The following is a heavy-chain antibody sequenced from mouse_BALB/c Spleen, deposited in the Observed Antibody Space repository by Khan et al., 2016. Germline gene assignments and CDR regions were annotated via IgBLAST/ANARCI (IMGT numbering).Heavy chain of an antibody. Sequence: LVKTGASVKISCKASGYSFTGYYIHWVKQSHGKGLEWIGYISCYNGATNYNQKFKGKATFTVATSYSTAYMQFNSLTSEDSVVYYCARGDYDGYYAMDYWGQGTSVTVSS. CDR3: ARGDYDGYYAMDY. D-gene: IGHD2-4*01. CDR1: GYSFTGYY. J-gene: IGHJ4*01. CDR2: ISCYNGAT. V-gene: IGHV1S34*01.